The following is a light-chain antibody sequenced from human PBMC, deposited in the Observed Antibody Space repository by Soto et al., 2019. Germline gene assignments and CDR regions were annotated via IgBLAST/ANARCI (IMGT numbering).Light chain of an antibody. CDR3: QQYGSSPYT. J-gene: IGKJ2*01. CDR1: QSVSSSF. CDR2: GAS. V-gene: IGKV3-20*01. Sequence: IVLTQSPGTLSLSPGDRATLSCRASQSVSSSFLAWYQQKPGQSPRLLMYGASSRATGIPDRFSGTGSGTDFTLTISRLEPEDFAVYYCQQYGSSPYTFGLGTKLEIK.